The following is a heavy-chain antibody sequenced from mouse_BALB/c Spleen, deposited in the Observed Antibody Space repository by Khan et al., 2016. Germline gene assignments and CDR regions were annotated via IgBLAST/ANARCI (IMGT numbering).Heavy chain of an antibody. V-gene: IGHV3-2*02. D-gene: IGHD4-1*01. CDR3: ASGYWETWFAY. J-gene: IGHJ3*01. CDR1: GYSITSDYA. Sequence: EVQLQESGPGLVKPSQSLSLTCTVTGYSITSDYAWNWLRQFPGNKLEWMGYISYSGSTSYTPSLTSRISITRDTYKHQFFLQLNSVTTEDTATDVCASGYWETWFAYWCQGTLVTVSA. CDR2: ISYSGST.